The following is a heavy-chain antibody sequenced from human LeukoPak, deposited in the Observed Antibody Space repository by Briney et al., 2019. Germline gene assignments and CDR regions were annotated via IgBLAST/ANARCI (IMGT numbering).Heavy chain of an antibody. CDR2: INHSGST. J-gene: IGHJ4*02. V-gene: IGHV4-34*01. CDR3: SRDRELTY. D-gene: IGHD3-10*01. Sequence: PSETLSLTCAVYGGSFSGYYWSWIRQPPGKGLEWIGEINHSGSTNYNPSLKSRVTISADTSKNQFSLKLTSVTAADTAVYYCSRDRELTYWGQGTLVTVSS. CDR1: GGSFSGYY.